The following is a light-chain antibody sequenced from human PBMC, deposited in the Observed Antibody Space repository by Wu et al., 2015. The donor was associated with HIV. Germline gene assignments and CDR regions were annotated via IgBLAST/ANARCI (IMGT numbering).Light chain of an antibody. Sequence: EIVLTQSPGTLSLSPGERATLSCRASQSVSSSYLAWYQHKPGQAPRLLIYAASTKATAIPDRFTGSGSGTDFTLTISRLEPEDFAVYYCQQYGGSPFTFGQGTRLEIK. CDR1: QSVSSSY. V-gene: IGKV3-20*01. CDR3: QQYGGSPFT. CDR2: AAS. J-gene: IGKJ5*01.